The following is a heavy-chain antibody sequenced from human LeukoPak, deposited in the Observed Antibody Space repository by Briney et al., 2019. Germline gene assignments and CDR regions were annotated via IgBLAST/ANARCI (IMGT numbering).Heavy chain of an antibody. CDR1: GGSISSYY. CDR3: ARGWAASDFDY. D-gene: IGHD6-13*01. Sequence: PSETLSLTCTVSGGSISSYYWSWIRQPPGKGLEWIGYIYYSGSTNYNPSLKSRVTISVDTSKNQFSLKLSSVTAADTAMYYCARGWAASDFDYWGQGPLVTVSS. CDR2: IYYSGST. J-gene: IGHJ4*02. V-gene: IGHV4-59*01.